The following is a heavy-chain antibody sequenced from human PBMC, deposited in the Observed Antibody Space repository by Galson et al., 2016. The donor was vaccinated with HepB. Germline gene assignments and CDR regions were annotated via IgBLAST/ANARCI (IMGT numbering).Heavy chain of an antibody. CDR2: DSLDGRRK. J-gene: IGHJ4*02. V-gene: IGHV3-30*18. CDR1: GFASRNYG. D-gene: IGHD3-10*02. Sequence: SLRLSCAASGFASRNYGMHWVRQAPGKGLEWVAADSLDGRRKFYSDSVKGRFTISRDNSNNMLFLQMGSLRPDDTAVYYCAKRHEFCPPVGCSVDYWGQGTLVSVSS. CDR3: AKRHEFCPPVGCSVDY.